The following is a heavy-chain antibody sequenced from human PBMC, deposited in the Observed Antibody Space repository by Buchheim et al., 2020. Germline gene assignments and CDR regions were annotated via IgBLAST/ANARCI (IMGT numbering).Heavy chain of an antibody. CDR1: GFSFSNYE. J-gene: IGHJ4*02. CDR3: ARVSRVEVPVVIDDY. CDR2: ISNSGSTI. D-gene: IGHD3-22*01. V-gene: IGHV3-48*03. Sequence: EVQLVESGGGLVQPGGSLRLSCAASGFSFSNYEMNWVRQAPGMGLEWVSYISNSGSTIFSADSVKGRFTISRDNAKNYLYLQMNSLRAEDTAVYYCARVSRVEVPVVIDDYWGQGTL.